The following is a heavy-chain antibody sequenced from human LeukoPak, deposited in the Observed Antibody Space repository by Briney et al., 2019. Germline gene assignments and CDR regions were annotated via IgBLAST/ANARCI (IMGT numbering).Heavy chain of an antibody. D-gene: IGHD2-2*01. Sequence: GGSLRLSCAASGFTFSSYSMNWVRRAPGKGLEWVSSISSSSSYIYYADSVKGRFTISRDNAKNSLYLQMNRLRAEDTAVYYCARGYCSSTSCYLGLVWFDPWGQGTLVTVSS. CDR2: ISSSSSYI. CDR3: ARGYCSSTSCYLGLVWFDP. V-gene: IGHV3-21*01. CDR1: GFTFSSYS. J-gene: IGHJ5*02.